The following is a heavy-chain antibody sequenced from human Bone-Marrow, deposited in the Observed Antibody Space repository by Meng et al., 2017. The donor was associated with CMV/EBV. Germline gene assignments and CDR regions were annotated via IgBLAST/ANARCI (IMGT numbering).Heavy chain of an antibody. V-gene: IGHV4-59*01. D-gene: IGHD1-26*01. J-gene: IGHJ4*02. Sequence: SETLSLTCTVSGGSISRYYWNWIRQPPGKGLEWIGYIYYSVSTNYNPSLKSRVTISGDTSKNQFSLKLSSVTAADTAVYYCARSGSYRSSLFDFWGQGTLVTVSS. CDR1: GGSISRYY. CDR2: IYYSVST. CDR3: ARSGSYRSSLFDF.